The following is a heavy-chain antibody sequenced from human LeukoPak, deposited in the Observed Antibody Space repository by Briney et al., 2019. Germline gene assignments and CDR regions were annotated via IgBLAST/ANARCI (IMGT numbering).Heavy chain of an antibody. CDR2: IYPGHSDT. D-gene: IGHD7-27*01. CDR3: ARRPSEKILGYYGMDV. CDR1: GYSFTSYW. J-gene: IGHJ6*02. V-gene: IGHV5-51*01. Sequence: HGESLKISCKGSGYSFTSYWIGCVRQMPGKGLEWMGIIYPGHSDTRYSPSFQGQVTISADKSISTAYLQWSSLKASDTAMYYCARRPSEKILGYYGMDVWGQGTTVTVSS.